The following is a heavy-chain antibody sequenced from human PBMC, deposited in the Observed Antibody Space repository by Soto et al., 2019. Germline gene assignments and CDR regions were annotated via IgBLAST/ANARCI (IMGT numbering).Heavy chain of an antibody. J-gene: IGHJ4*01. V-gene: IGHV3-30-3*01. CDR3: ARDPSKYTSGWYGIDF. CDR2: MSYDGTNK. Sequence: GGSLRLSCTASGFMFSAYAMLWVRQAPGKGLEWVAAMSYDGTNKYYVDSLKGRFTISRDNSKNTLFLQMSSLTADDSAVYYCARDPSKYTSGWYGIDFWGLGTLVTVSS. CDR1: GFMFSAYA. D-gene: IGHD6-19*01.